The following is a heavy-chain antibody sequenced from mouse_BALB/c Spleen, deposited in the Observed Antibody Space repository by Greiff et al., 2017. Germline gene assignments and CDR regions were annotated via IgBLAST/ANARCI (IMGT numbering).Heavy chain of an antibody. CDR2: IYPYNGGT. V-gene: IGHV1S29*02. CDR1: GYTFTDYN. Sequence: EVQRVESGPELVKPGASVKISCKASGYTFTDYNMHWVKQSHGKSLEWIGYIYPYNGGTGYNQKFKSKATLTVDNSSSTAYLELRSLTSEDSAVYYCARGGYYGRRGAMDYWGQGTSVTVSS. J-gene: IGHJ4*01. CDR3: ARGGYYGRRGAMDY. D-gene: IGHD1-2*01.